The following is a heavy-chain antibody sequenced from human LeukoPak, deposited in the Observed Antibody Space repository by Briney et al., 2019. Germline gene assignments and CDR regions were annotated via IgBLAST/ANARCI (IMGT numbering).Heavy chain of an antibody. CDR1: GYTFTSYG. J-gene: IGHJ4*02. Sequence: GASVKVSCKASGYTFTSYGISWVRQAPGQGLEWMGWISAYNGNTNYAQKLQGRVTMTTDTSTSTAYMELRSLRSDDTAVYYCAREPYSGSYYVGNWFDYWGQGTLVTVSS. CDR2: ISAYNGNT. CDR3: AREPYSGSYYVGNWFDY. V-gene: IGHV1-18*01. D-gene: IGHD1-26*01.